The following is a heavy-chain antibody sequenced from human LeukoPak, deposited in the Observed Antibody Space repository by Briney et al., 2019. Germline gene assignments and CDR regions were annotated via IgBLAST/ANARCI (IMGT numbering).Heavy chain of an antibody. CDR2: ISYDGSNE. CDR1: GFTFSGYA. CDR3: ARVGYYASGPFSYFDY. J-gene: IGHJ4*02. V-gene: IGHV3-30-3*01. Sequence: GRSLRLSCAASGFTFSGYAMHWVRQAPGKRLEWVAVISYDGSNEYYADSVKGRFTISRDNSKNTLYLQMISLSVEDTAVYYCARVGYYASGPFSYFDYWGQGTLVTVSS. D-gene: IGHD3-10*01.